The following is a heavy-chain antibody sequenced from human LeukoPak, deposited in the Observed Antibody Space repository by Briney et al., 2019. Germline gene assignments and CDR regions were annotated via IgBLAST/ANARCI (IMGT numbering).Heavy chain of an antibody. V-gene: IGHV3-21*04. Sequence: GGSLRLSCAASGFTFSSYSMNWVRQAPGKGLEWVSSISSSSSSYIYYADSVKGRFTISRDNAKNSLYLQMNSLRAEDTAVYYCARAPYCIGGSCRFDYWGQGTLVTVSS. CDR1: GFTFSSYS. CDR2: ISSSSSSYI. CDR3: ARAPYCIGGSCRFDY. J-gene: IGHJ4*02. D-gene: IGHD2-15*01.